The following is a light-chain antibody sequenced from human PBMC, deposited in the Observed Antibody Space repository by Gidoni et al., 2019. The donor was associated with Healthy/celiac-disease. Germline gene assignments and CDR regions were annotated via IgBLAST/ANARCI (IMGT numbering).Light chain of an antibody. J-gene: IGKJ1*01. Sequence: EIVITQSPATLSVSPGERATLSCRASQSVSSNFDWYQQKPGQAPRLPIYGPPTRATGTPARFSGSGSGTEFTLTISSLQSEDFADYYCQQYNNWLWPFXQXTKVXIK. CDR3: QQYNNWLWP. V-gene: IGKV3-15*01. CDR2: GPP. CDR1: QSVSSN.